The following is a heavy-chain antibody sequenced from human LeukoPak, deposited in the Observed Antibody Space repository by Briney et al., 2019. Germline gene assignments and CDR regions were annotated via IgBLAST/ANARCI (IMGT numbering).Heavy chain of an antibody. CDR1: GYTFTIYD. Sequence: ASVKVSCKASGYTFTIYDISWVRQATGQGLEWMGWMNPNSGNTGYAEKFQGRVTMTRDTSISPAYMELSSLRSDDTAVYYCARNSGLADSWGQGTLVTVSS. CDR2: MNPNSGNT. D-gene: IGHD5-12*01. J-gene: IGHJ4*02. V-gene: IGHV1-8*01. CDR3: ARNSGLADS.